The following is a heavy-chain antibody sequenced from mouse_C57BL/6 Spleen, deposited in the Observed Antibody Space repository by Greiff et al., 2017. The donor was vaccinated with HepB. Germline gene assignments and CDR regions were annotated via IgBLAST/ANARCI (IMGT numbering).Heavy chain of an antibody. D-gene: IGHD2-3*01. CDR2: IDPETGGT. CDR3: TRWLLPGFAY. J-gene: IGHJ3*01. CDR1: GYTFTDYE. V-gene: IGHV1-15*01. Sequence: QVQLQQSGAELVRPGASVTLSCKASGYTFTDYEMHWVKQTPVHGLEWIGAIDPETGGTAYNQKFKGKAILTADKSSSTAYMELRSLTSEDSAVYYCTRWLLPGFAYWGQGTLVTVSA.